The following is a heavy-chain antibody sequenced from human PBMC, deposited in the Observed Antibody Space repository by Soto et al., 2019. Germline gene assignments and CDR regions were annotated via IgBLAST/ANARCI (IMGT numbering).Heavy chain of an antibody. Sequence: QVQLQESGPGLVKPSQTLSLTCTVSGGSIGSGDYYWSWIRQPPGKGPEWIGSKYYGGSTYYNSSLKSRVAISLDTSKNQFSLRLSSVTATDTAVYYCARVRWGRTNYFDYWGQGTLVTVFS. CDR3: ARVRWGRTNYFDY. J-gene: IGHJ4*02. D-gene: IGHD2-21*02. V-gene: IGHV4-30-4*01. CDR1: GGSIGSGDYY. CDR2: KYYGGST.